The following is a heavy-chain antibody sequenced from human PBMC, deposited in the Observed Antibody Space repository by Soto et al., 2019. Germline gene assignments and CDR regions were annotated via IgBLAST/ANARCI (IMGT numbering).Heavy chain of an antibody. Sequence: ASVKVSCKASGYTFTSYDINWVRQATGQGLEWMGWMNPNSGNTGYAQKFQGRVTMTRNTSISTAYMELSSLRPEDTAVYYCARGPHYYDSSGYYFSPMDVWGQGTTVTVSS. J-gene: IGHJ6*02. V-gene: IGHV1-8*01. CDR1: GYTFTSYD. CDR3: ARGPHYYDSSGYYFSPMDV. CDR2: MNPNSGNT. D-gene: IGHD3-22*01.